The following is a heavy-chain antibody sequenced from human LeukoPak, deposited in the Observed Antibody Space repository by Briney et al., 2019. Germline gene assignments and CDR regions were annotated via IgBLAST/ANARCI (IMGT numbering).Heavy chain of an antibody. D-gene: IGHD1-26*01. CDR3: TRATVLLLVGTTKRYFDL. Sequence: ASVKVSCKASGYTFTDYYIHWGRQAPGQGLEWMGWINPNSGGTNSAQKVQGRVTMTRDTSISTTYMDLSRLRSDDTDIYYCTRATVLLLVGTTKRYFDLRGRGTLVTASS. CDR1: GYTFTDYY. V-gene: IGHV1-2*02. J-gene: IGHJ2*01. CDR2: INPNSGGT.